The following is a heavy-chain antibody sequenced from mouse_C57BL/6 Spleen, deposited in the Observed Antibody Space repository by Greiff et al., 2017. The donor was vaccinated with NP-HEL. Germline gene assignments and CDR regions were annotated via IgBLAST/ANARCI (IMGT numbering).Heavy chain of an antibody. D-gene: IGHD2-5*01. Sequence: QVQLQQSGAELVKPGASVKMSCKASGYTFTSYWITWVKQRPGQGLEWIGDIYPGSGSTNYNEKFKSKATLTVDTSSSTAYMQLSSLTSEDYAVYYWARGGGYYSNTYYFDYWGQGTTLTVAS. CDR1: GYTFTSYW. V-gene: IGHV1-55*01. J-gene: IGHJ2*01. CDR3: ARGGGYYSNTYYFDY. CDR2: IYPGSGST.